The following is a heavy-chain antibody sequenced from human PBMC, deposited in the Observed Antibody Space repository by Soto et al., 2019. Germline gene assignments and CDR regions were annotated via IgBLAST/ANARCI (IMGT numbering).Heavy chain of an antibody. J-gene: IGHJ6*02. CDR3: ARDIITVIGGEIYYYFGMDV. V-gene: IGHV4-34*01. CDR2: INQSGTT. D-gene: IGHD3-10*01. CDR1: GGSFSEYY. Sequence: SETLSLPCTVHGGSFSEYYWSWLRQPPGKGLEWIGEINQSGTTHYNPSLKRRINISIDTSKNQFSLNLTSVTAADTATYYCARDIITVIGGEIYYYFGMDVWGQGTTVTVPS.